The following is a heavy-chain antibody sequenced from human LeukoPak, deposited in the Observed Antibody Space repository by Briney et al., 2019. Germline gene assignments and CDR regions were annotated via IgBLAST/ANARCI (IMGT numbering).Heavy chain of an antibody. Sequence: PSQTLSLTCTVSGGSISSGSYYWGWIRQPPGKGLEWIGSIYYSGSTYYNPSLKSRVTISVDTSKNQFSLKLSSVTAADTAVYYCARRKDYYDSSGYWYFDLWGRGTLVTVSS. V-gene: IGHV4-39*01. CDR1: GGSISSGSYY. D-gene: IGHD3-22*01. J-gene: IGHJ2*01. CDR2: IYYSGST. CDR3: ARRKDYYDSSGYWYFDL.